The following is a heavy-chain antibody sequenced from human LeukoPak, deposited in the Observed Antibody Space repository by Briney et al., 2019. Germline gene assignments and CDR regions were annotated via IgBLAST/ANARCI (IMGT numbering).Heavy chain of an antibody. CDR1: GVTVNSIY. Sequence: GGSLRLSCAASGVTVNSIYMSWVRQAPGEGLEWVSVFYAGGDTYYSDSVKGRFTISRDNSKNTLYLQMNSLRAEDTAVYYCARRAGAYSHPYDYWGQGTLVTVSS. V-gene: IGHV3-53*01. CDR3: ARRAGAYSHPYDY. J-gene: IGHJ4*02. D-gene: IGHD4/OR15-4a*01. CDR2: FYAGGDT.